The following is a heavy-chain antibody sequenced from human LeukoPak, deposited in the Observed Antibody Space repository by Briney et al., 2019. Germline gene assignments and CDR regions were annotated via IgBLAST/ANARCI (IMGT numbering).Heavy chain of an antibody. CDR1: GGSISDYY. D-gene: IGHD2-15*01. Sequence: PSETLSLTCNVYGGSISDYYWNWIRQPQAKGLEWIGNIHHSGTTSSNPSLKSRVTISIDTSKNQFSLNLNSVTAADTAIYYCARWPIHLGYCSGSLCHKWFDPWGQGTLVTVSS. J-gene: IGHJ5*02. CDR2: IHHSGTT. V-gene: IGHV4-59*08. CDR3: ARWPIHLGYCSGSLCHKWFDP.